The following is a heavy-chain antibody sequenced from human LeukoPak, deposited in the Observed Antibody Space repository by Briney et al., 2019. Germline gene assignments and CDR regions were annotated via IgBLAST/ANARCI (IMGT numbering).Heavy chain of an antibody. CDR3: AREKQQRGFDY. D-gene: IGHD6-13*01. CDR2: INSDGNIT. J-gene: IGHJ4*02. CDR1: GFTFSSYW. Sequence: GGSLRLSCAASGFTFSSYWMHWVRQAPGKGLVWVSRINSDGNITNYADSVKGRFTISRDNAENTLYLQMNTLRADDTAVYYCAREKQQRGFDYWGQGALVTVSS. V-gene: IGHV3-74*01.